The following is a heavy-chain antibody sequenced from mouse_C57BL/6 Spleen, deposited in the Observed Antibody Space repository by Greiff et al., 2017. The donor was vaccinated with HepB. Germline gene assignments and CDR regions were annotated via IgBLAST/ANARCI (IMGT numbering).Heavy chain of an antibody. J-gene: IGHJ4*01. CDR3: ARSTRGLRLRGGAVDY. D-gene: IGHD3-2*02. CDR2: IHPNSGST. Sequence: QVQLQQPGAELVKPGASVKLSCKASGYTFTSYWMHWVKQRPGQGLEWIGMIHPNSGSTNYTEKFKSKATLTVDKSASTAYMQLSSLTSEDSAVYDGARSTRGLRLRGGAVDYWGQGTSVTVSS. CDR1: GYTFTSYW. V-gene: IGHV1-64*01.